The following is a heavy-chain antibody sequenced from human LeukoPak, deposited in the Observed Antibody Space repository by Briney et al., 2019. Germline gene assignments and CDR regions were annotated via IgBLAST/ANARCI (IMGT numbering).Heavy chain of an antibody. CDR2: IKEDGSEK. CDR1: GFTFSTYW. Sequence: GGSLRLSCAASGFTFSTYWMSWVRQAPGKGLEWVANIKEDGSEKYYGDSVKGRFTISRDNAKNSLYPQMNSLRAEDTAGYYCARDSSGYQWGQGTLVTVSS. V-gene: IGHV3-7*01. D-gene: IGHD3-22*01. J-gene: IGHJ4*02. CDR3: ARDSSGYQ.